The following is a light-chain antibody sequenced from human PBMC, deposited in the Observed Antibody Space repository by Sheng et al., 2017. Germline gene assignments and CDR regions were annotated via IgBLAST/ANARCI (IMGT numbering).Light chain of an antibody. V-gene: IGLV1-44*01. CDR3: SSYAGSPFV. CDR2: SNN. Sequence: QSVLTQPPSASGTPGQRVTISCSGSSSNVGSNTVSWYQQLPGTAPKLLIYSNNQRPSGVPDRFSGSKFGNTASLTVSGLQAEDEADYYCSSYAGSPFVFGAGTKVTVL. J-gene: IGLJ1*01. CDR1: SSNVGSNT.